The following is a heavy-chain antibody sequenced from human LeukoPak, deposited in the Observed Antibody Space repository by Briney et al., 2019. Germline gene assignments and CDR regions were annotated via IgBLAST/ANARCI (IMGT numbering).Heavy chain of an antibody. CDR1: GYTFTSYD. D-gene: IGHD6-19*01. Sequence: ASVKVSCKASGYTFTSYDINWVRQATGQGLEWMGWMNPNSGNTGYAQKFQGRVTITRNTSISTAYMELSSLRSEDTAVYYCARRKGQQWVNYYYYYMDVWGKGTTVTVSS. V-gene: IGHV1-8*03. J-gene: IGHJ6*03. CDR3: ARRKGQQWVNYYYYYMDV. CDR2: MNPNSGNT.